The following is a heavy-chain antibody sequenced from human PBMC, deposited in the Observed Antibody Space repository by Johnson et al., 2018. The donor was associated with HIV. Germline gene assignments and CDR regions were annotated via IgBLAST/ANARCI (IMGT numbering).Heavy chain of an antibody. V-gene: IGHV3-30*04. CDR1: GFTFSGYA. J-gene: IGHJ3*02. CDR3: ARGLRWFADPFDGFDI. D-gene: IGHD3-10*01. CDR2: ISYDGSSI. Sequence: QVQLVESGGGVVQPGRSLRLSCAASGFTFSGYAMHWVRQAPGKGLEWVAVISYDGSSIYYADSVKGRFTISRDNARNSLYLHMNFLRAEDAALYYCARGLRWFADPFDGFDIWGQGTMVTVSS.